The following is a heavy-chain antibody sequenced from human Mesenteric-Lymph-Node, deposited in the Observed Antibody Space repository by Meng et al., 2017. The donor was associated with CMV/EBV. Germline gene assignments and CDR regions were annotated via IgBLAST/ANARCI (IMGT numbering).Heavy chain of an antibody. CDR2: IKSKTDGGTT. V-gene: IGHV3-15*01. J-gene: IGHJ6*02. CDR3: TTDGTGDIEGGYGMDV. CDR1: GFTFSNAW. Sequence: GGSLRLSCAASGFTFSNAWMSWVRQAPGKGLEWVGRIKSKTDGGTTDYAARVKSRFTISRDESNNTLYLQMNSLKTEDTAVYYGTTDGTGDIEGGYGMDVWGQGTTVTVSS. D-gene: IGHD5-12*01.